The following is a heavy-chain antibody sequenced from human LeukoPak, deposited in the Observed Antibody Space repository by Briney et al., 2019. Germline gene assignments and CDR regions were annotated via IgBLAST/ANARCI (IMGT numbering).Heavy chain of an antibody. CDR1: GFTFRSYV. Sequence: GGSLRLSCAASGFTFRSYVMSWVRQAPGKGLEWVSAISGSGVTPYYADSVKGRFTISRDNSKNTLDLHLNSLRAEDTAMFYCAKVDITGTIPRAFDIWGQGTMVTVSS. CDR2: ISGSGVTP. V-gene: IGHV3-23*01. D-gene: IGHD1/OR15-1a*01. CDR3: AKVDITGTIPRAFDI. J-gene: IGHJ3*02.